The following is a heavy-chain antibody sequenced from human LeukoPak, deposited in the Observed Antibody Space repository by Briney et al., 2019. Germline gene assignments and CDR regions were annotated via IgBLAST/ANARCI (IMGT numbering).Heavy chain of an antibody. CDR1: GGTFNSYA. J-gene: IGHJ6*02. Sequence: GSSVKVSCKASGGTFNSYAISWVRQAPGQGLEWMGGIIPIFGTANYAQKFQGRVTITADESTSTAYMELSSLRSEDTAVYYCARDLVYYGMDVWGQGTTVTVSS. CDR2: IIPIFGTA. V-gene: IGHV1-69*01. CDR3: ARDLVYYGMDV.